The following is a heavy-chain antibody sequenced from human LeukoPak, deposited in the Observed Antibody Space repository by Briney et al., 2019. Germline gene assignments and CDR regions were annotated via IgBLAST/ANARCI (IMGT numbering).Heavy chain of an antibody. CDR3: ASAAAAGKYSSYFDY. J-gene: IGHJ4*02. Sequence: SVKVSCKASGGTFSSYAISWVRQAPGQGLEWMGGIIPIFGTANYAQKFQGRVTITADESTSTAYMELSSLRSEDTAVYYCASAAAAGKYSSYFDYWGQGTLVTVSS. V-gene: IGHV1-69*13. D-gene: IGHD6-13*01. CDR1: GGTFSSYA. CDR2: IIPIFGTA.